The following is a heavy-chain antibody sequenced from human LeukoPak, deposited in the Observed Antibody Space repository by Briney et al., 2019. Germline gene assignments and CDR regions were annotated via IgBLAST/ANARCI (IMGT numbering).Heavy chain of an antibody. V-gene: IGHV4-4*02. J-gene: IGHJ5*01. Sequence: PSGTLSLTCAVSGGSISSSNWWSWVRQPPGKGLEWIGEVYHSGSTNYNPSLKSRVTISVDKSKNQFSLKLSSVTAADTAVYYCARSGIYYSDSSGYFIDSWGQGTLVTVSS. CDR2: VYHSGST. CDR3: ARSGIYYSDSSGYFIDS. CDR1: GGSISSSNW. D-gene: IGHD3-22*01.